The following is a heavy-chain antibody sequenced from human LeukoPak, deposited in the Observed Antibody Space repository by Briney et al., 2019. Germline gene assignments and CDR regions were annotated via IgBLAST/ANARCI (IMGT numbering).Heavy chain of an antibody. CDR3: ARGPLDYYDSSGYYLVDY. CDR1: GFTFSSYS. CDR2: ISSSSSSYI. D-gene: IGHD3-22*01. J-gene: IGHJ4*02. Sequence: GGSLRLSCAASGFTFSSYSMNWVRQAPGRGLEWVSSISSSSSSYIYYEYSVKGRFTISRDNDKNSLYLQMNSLRAEDTAVYCCARGPLDYYDSSGYYLVDYWGQGTLVTVSS. V-gene: IGHV3-21*01.